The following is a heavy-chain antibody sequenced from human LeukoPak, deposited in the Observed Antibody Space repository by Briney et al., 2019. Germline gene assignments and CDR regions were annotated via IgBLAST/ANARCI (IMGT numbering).Heavy chain of an antibody. D-gene: IGHD5-12*01. Sequence: SETLSLTCGVYGGSSSGYYWSWIRQPPGKGLEWIGYIYYSGSTNYNPSLKSRVTISVDTSKNQFSLKLSSVTAADTAVYYCARDSGGYDYYYYYGMDVWGQGTTVTVSS. CDR2: IYYSGST. CDR1: GGSSSGYY. V-gene: IGHV4-59*01. J-gene: IGHJ6*02. CDR3: ARDSGGYDYYYYYGMDV.